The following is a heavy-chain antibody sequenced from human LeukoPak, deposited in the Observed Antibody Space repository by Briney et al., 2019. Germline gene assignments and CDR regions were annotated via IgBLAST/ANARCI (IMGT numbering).Heavy chain of an antibody. Sequence: TSETLSLTCTVSGGSISSSSYYWGWIRQPPGKGLEWIGSIYHSGSTYYNPSLKSRVTISVDTSKNQFSLKLSSVTAADTAVYYCAKIAAAGTRFDYWGQGTLVTVSS. CDR1: GGSISSSSYY. J-gene: IGHJ4*02. V-gene: IGHV4-39*07. D-gene: IGHD6-13*01. CDR3: AKIAAAGTRFDY. CDR2: IYHSGST.